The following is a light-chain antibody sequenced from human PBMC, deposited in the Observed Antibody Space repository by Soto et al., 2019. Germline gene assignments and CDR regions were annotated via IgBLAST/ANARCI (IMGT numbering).Light chain of an antibody. V-gene: IGKV3-20*01. CDR1: QSVRSTY. Sequence: EIVLTQSPGTLSLSPGERATLSCRASQSVRSTYLAWYQQKPGQAPRRLIYGASSRATGIPDRFSGSGSGTDFTLTISRLEPEDFAVYYCQQYGTSVTFGPGTKVDIK. J-gene: IGKJ3*01. CDR3: QQYGTSVT. CDR2: GAS.